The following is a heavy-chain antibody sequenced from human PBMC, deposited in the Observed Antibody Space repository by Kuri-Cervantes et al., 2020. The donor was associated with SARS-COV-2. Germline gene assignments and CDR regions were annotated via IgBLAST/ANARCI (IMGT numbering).Heavy chain of an antibody. Sequence: SETLSLTCTVSGGSISSYYWSWIRQPPGKGLEWIGYIYYSGSTNYNPSLKSRVTISVDTSKNQFSLKLSSVTAADTAVYHCAREIAARPYFDYWGQGALVTVSS. J-gene: IGHJ4*02. V-gene: IGHV4-59*01. D-gene: IGHD6-6*01. CDR2: IYYSGST. CDR1: GGSISSYY. CDR3: AREIAARPYFDY.